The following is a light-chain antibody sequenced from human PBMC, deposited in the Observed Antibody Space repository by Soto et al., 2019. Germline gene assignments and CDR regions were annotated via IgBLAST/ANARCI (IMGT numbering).Light chain of an antibody. CDR1: SSDVGNFNL. J-gene: IGLJ3*02. CDR3: CSFARSTTWV. CDR2: EGS. V-gene: IGLV2-23*01. Sequence: QSVLTQPASVSGSPGQSITISCTGTSSDVGNFNLVSWYQHHPGKAPKVIIYEGSKRPSGVSNRFSGSKSGNTASLTISGLQAEDEADYYGCSFARSTTWVFGGGTKLTVL.